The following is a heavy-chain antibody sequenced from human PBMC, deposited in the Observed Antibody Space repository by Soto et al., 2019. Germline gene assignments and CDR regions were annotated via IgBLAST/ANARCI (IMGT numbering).Heavy chain of an antibody. J-gene: IGHJ2*01. Sequence: QLVESGGGLVQPGGSLKLSCAASGFTFSDSALHWVRQASGKGLEWVARIRTKVNDYATIYAASVRGRFTISRDDSTNTAWLQMDRLKTEDTAIYYCARPNVSDDYDWYFDLWGRGTLVTVSS. CDR2: IRTKVNDYAT. CDR1: GFTFSDSA. V-gene: IGHV3-73*02. CDR3: ARPNVSDDYDWYFDL. D-gene: IGHD4-17*01.